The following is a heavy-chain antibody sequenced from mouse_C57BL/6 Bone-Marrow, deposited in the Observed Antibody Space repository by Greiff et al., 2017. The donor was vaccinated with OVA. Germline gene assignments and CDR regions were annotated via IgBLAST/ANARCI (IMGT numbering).Heavy chain of an antibody. J-gene: IGHJ2*01. CDR1: GFNIKDDY. CDR2: IDPENGDT. Sequence: EVQLQQSGAELVRPGASVKLSCTASGFNIKDDYMHWVKQRPEQGLEWIGWIDPENGDTEYASKFQGKATITADTSSNTAYLQLSSLTSEDTAVYYCTTVNYYGSSFNYLDYWGQGTTLTVSS. CDR3: TTVNYYGSSFNYLDY. D-gene: IGHD1-1*01. V-gene: IGHV14-4*01.